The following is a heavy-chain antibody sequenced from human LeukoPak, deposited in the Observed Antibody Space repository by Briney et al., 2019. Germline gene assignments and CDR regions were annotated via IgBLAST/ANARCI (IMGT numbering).Heavy chain of an antibody. CDR3: ARERGVCESSTCYQPFDY. J-gene: IGHJ4*02. CDR2: IIPIYDIT. D-gene: IGHD2-2*01. CDR1: GDIFSIYG. Sequence: SVKVSCKASGDIFSIYGITWVRQAPGQGLEWLGRIIPIYDITNYAQKFQDRVTITADKSTDTAYMDVSSLTSEDTAVYFCARERGVCESSTCYQPFDYWGQGTLISVSS. V-gene: IGHV1-69*04.